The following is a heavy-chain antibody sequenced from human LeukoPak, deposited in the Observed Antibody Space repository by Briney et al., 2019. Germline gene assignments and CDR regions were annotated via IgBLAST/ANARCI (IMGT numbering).Heavy chain of an antibody. CDR3: VRELRHYDRSGYDY. J-gene: IGHJ4*02. Sequence: GGALRLSCAASVFTVSSNYMSWVRQAPGTGLEWVSVIYSGGSTYYAESVEGRFTTSRDNSKNTLYLQMNSLRAEDTAVYYCVRELRHYDRSGYDYWGQGTLVTVSS. V-gene: IGHV3-66*01. CDR2: IYSGGST. D-gene: IGHD3-22*01. CDR1: VFTVSSNY.